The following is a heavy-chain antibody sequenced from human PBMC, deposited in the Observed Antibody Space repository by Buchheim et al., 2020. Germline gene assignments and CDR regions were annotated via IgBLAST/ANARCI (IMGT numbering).Heavy chain of an antibody. CDR2: ISSSGSTI. J-gene: IGHJ5*02. Sequence: EVQLVESGGGLVQPGGSLRLSCAASGFTFSSYEMNWVRQAPGKGLEWVSYISSSGSTIYYADSVKGRFTISRDNAKNSLSLQMNSLRAEDTAVYYCARVGFGYYGSGSYSDNWFDPWGQGTL. CDR3: ARVGFGYYGSGSYSDNWFDP. D-gene: IGHD3-10*01. V-gene: IGHV3-48*03. CDR1: GFTFSSYE.